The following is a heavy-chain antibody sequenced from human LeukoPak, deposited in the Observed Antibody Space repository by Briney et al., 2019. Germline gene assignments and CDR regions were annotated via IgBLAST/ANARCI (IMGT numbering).Heavy chain of an antibody. CDR1: GFTFSSDS. V-gene: IGHV3-48*02. J-gene: IGHJ3*02. D-gene: IGHD2-2*01. CDR2: ISSGSTAK. Sequence: PGGSLRLSCAASGFTFSSDSMNWVRQAPGQGLEWVSYISSGSTAKHYADSVRGRFTISRDNAKNSLYLQMNSLRDEDTAVYYCTTSYAAGAFDIWGQGTMVTVSS. CDR3: TTSYAAGAFDI.